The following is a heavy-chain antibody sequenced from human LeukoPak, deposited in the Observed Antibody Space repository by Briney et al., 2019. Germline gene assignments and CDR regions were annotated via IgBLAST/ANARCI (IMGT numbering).Heavy chain of an antibody. J-gene: IGHJ4*02. CDR3: SWSGEAD. V-gene: IGHV3-7*01. CDR1: GFSFRTYW. D-gene: IGHD3-3*01. CDR2: IKKDGSER. Sequence: GGSLRLSCAASGFSFRTYWMTWVRRAPGKGLEWVADIKKDGSERYYVDSVKGRFTISRDDAKNSVFLQMNSLRVEDTAVYYCSWSGEADWGQGTLVTVSS.